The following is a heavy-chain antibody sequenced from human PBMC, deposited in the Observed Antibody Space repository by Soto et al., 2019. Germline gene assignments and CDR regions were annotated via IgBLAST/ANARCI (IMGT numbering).Heavy chain of an antibody. CDR3: AKVTDTAMDALDY. Sequence: QAGGSLRLSCAASGFTFSSYAMSWVRQAPGKGLEWVSAISGSGGSTYYADSVKGRFTIYRDNAKNTLYLQMNSLRAEDTAVYYCAKVTDTAMDALDYWGQGTLVTVSS. CDR1: GFTFSSYA. V-gene: IGHV3-23*01. CDR2: ISGSGGST. D-gene: IGHD5-18*01. J-gene: IGHJ4*02.